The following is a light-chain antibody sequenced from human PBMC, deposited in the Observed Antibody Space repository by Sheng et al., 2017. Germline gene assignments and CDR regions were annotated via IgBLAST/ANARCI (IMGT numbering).Light chain of an antibody. CDR3: QQSYSTWFT. CDR1: QSISSY. Sequence: DIQMTQSPSSLSASVGDRVTITCRASQSISSYLNWYQQKPGKAPKLLIYAASSLQSGVPSRFSGSGSGTDFTLTISSLQPEDFATYYCQQSYSTWFTFGP. V-gene: IGKV1-39*01. CDR2: AAS. J-gene: IGKJ3*01.